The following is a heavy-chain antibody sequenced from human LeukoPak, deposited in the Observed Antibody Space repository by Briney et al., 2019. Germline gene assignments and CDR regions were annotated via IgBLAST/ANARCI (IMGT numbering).Heavy chain of an antibody. V-gene: IGHV4-30-4*01. CDR1: GGSISSGDYY. D-gene: IGHD5-12*01. J-gene: IGHJ5*02. CDR3: AGSPGSSGYDCWFDP. Sequence: SETLSLTCTVSGGSISSGDYYWSWIRQPPGKGLEWIGYIYYSGSTYYNPSLKSRVTISVDTSKNQFSLKLSSVTAADTAVYYCAGSPGSSGYDCWFDPWGQGTLVTVSS. CDR2: IYYSGST.